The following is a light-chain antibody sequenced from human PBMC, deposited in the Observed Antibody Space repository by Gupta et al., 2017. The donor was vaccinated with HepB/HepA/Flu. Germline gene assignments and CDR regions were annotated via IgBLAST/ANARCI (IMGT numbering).Light chain of an antibody. CDR1: QTVTSSS. CDR2: DAS. Sequence: EIVSTHSTATLPLPTGEPATLPCGASQTVTSSSLAWYQQKPGLAPRLLIYDASNRATGIPDRFSGSGSGTDFTLTISRLEPEDFAVYYCQQYCTSPWTFGQGTKLEIK. CDR3: QQYCTSPWT. J-gene: IGKJ2*02. V-gene: IGKV3D-20*01.